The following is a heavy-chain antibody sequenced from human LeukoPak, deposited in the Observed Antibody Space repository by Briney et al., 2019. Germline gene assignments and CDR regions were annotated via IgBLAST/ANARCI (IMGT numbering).Heavy chain of an antibody. J-gene: IGHJ3*02. Sequence: PSETLSLTCAVYGGSFSGYYWSWIRRPPGKGLEWIGEINHSGSTNYNPSLKSRVTISVDTSKNQFSLKLSSVTAADTAVYYCARAALGYCSGGSCRNDAFDIWGQGTMVTVSS. CDR3: ARAALGYCSGGSCRNDAFDI. V-gene: IGHV4-34*01. D-gene: IGHD2-15*01. CDR2: INHSGST. CDR1: GGSFSGYY.